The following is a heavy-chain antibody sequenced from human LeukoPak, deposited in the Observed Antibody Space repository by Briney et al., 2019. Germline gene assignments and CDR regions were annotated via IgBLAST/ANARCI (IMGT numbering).Heavy chain of an antibody. D-gene: IGHD1-26*01. V-gene: IGHV1-18*01. J-gene: IGHJ4*02. CDR2: ISAYNGNT. CDR3: ARDRGGSVVGATGTFDY. CDR1: GYTFTSYG. Sequence: ASVKVSCKASGYTFTSYGISWVRQAPGQGLEWMGWISAYNGNTNYAQKLQGRVTMTTDTSTSTAYMELRSLRSEDTAVYYCARDRGGSVVGATGTFDYWGQGTLVTVSS.